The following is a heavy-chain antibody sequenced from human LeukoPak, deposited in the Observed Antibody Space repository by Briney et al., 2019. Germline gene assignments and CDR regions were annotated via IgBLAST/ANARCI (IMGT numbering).Heavy chain of an antibody. J-gene: IGHJ4*02. CDR1: GYSISSDNY. Sequence: SETLSLTCSVSGYSISSDNYWGWIRQSPGKGLEWIGYIYYSGSTYYNPSLKSRVTISIDTSKNQFSLKLTSVTAADTAVYYCARGLGSSPAFDYWGQGTLVTVSS. CDR2: IYYSGST. CDR3: ARGLGSSPAFDY. D-gene: IGHD6-6*01. V-gene: IGHV4-61*01.